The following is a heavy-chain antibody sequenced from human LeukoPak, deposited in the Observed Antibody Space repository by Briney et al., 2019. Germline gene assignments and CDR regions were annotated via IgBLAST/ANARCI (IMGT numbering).Heavy chain of an antibody. J-gene: IGHJ4*02. Sequence: PGGALRLSCAASGFTFSSYWMHWVRQAPGKGLVWVSRINSDGGSTSYADSVKGRFTISRDNAKNKLYLQMNSLRAEDTAVYYCARDDNWNYGDYWGQETLVTVSS. CDR3: ARDDNWNYGDY. D-gene: IGHD1-7*01. CDR1: GFTFSSYW. CDR2: INSDGGST. V-gene: IGHV3-74*01.